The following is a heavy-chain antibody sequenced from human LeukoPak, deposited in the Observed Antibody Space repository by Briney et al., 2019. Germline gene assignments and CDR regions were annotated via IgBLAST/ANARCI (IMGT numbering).Heavy chain of an antibody. Sequence: GGSLRLSCAVSVYTLYSYDKHCAPDTPHEGREWGADIWLDGSNKYYTHSERGAHTLSKDISKNTLYLQMNRVRAEDTAVYYCARVSHAYSSGWSDALPDFWGQGTLVTVSS. CDR1: VYTLYSYD. V-gene: IGHV3-33*01. J-gene: IGHJ4*02. CDR3: ARVSHAYSSGWSDALPDF. CDR2: IWLDGSNK. D-gene: IGHD6-19*01.